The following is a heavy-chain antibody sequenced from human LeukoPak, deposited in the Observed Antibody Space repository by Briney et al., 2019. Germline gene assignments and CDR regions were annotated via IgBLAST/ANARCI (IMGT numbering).Heavy chain of an antibody. CDR3: AGSIAARLDY. J-gene: IGHJ4*02. V-gene: IGHV4-34*01. D-gene: IGHD6-6*01. CDR2: INHGGST. Sequence: SETLSLTCAVYGGPFSDYYWSWIRQPPGKGLEWIGEINHGGSTNYNPSLKSRVTISVDTSKNQFSLKLSSVTAADTAVYYCAGSIAARLDYWGQGTLVTVSS. CDR1: GGPFSDYY.